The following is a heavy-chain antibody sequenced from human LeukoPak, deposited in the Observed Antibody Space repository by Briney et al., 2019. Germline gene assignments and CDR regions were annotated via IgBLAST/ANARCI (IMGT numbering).Heavy chain of an antibody. Sequence: SETLSLTCAGYGGSFSGYYWSWIRQPQGKGLEWFGEINHSGSTNYNPSLKSRVTIAVDTSKNEFSLKRSSVTAADTAVYYCAKYAPRAGFWSGSTYPRGFDPWGQGTLVTVSS. J-gene: IGHJ5*01. D-gene: IGHD3-3*01. V-gene: IGHV4-34*01. CDR1: GGSFSGYY. CDR2: INHSGST. CDR3: AKYAPRAGFWSGSTYPRGFDP.